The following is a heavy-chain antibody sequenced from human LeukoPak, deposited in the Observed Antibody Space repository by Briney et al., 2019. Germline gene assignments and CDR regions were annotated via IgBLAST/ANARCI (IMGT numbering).Heavy chain of an antibody. CDR2: IYYSGST. Sequence: PSETLSLTCTVSGGSISSSSYYWGWIRQPPGKGLEWIGSIYYSGSTYYNPSLKSRVTISVDTSKNQFSLKLSSVTAADTAVYYCARGRWPYMDVWGKGTTVTVSS. V-gene: IGHV4-39*07. CDR3: ARGRWPYMDV. CDR1: GGSISSSSYY. D-gene: IGHD5-24*01. J-gene: IGHJ6*03.